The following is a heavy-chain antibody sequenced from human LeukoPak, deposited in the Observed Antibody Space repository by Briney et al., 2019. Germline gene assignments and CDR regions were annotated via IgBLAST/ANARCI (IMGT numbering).Heavy chain of an antibody. J-gene: IGHJ4*02. D-gene: IGHD2-15*01. Sequence: SETLSLTCIVSGGSIGSYYWSWVRQTPGKGLEWIGYVYYTGRTNYNPSLKGRVTIFVDTSKNQFSLKLSSATAADTAVYYCARLTEGWWGQGALVTVSS. CDR3: ARLTEGW. V-gene: IGHV4-59*08. CDR2: VYYTGRT. CDR1: GGSIGSYY.